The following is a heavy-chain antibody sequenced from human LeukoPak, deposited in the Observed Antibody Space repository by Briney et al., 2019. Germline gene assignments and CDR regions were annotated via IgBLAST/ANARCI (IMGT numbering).Heavy chain of an antibody. CDR2: ISYDGSNK. V-gene: IGHV3-30-3*01. CDR1: GFTFSSYA. D-gene: IGHD6-13*01. CDR3: AKDEAAGTPGFDY. J-gene: IGHJ4*02. Sequence: PGGSLRLSCAASGFTFSSYAMHWVRQAPGKGLEWVAVISYDGSNKYYADSVKGRFTISRDNSKNTLYLQMNSLRAEDTAVYYCAKDEAAGTPGFDYWGQGTLVTVSS.